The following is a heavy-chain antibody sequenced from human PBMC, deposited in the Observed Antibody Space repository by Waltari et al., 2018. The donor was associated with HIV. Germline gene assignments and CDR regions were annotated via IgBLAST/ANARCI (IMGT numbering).Heavy chain of an antibody. CDR1: GYNFGNYG. Sequence: QVQLVQSGVEVQQPGASVKVSCKASGYNFGNYGISWVRQAPGQGLEWMGWISAYSGNTKYGQEYQGRVTMTTDTSTSTAYMELRSLTSDDPAIYYCARAGDNWNAEHDYWGQGTMVTVSS. V-gene: IGHV1-18*01. CDR3: ARAGDNWNAEHDY. D-gene: IGHD1-20*01. J-gene: IGHJ4*02. CDR2: ISAYSGNT.